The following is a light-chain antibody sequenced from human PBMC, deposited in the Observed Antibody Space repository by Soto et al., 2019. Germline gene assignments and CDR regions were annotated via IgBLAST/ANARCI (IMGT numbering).Light chain of an antibody. J-gene: IGLJ2*01. Sequence: QSVLTQPASVSGSPGQSITISCTGTSSDVGGYNYVSWYQQHPGKAPKVMIYGVTNRPSGVSNRFSGSKSGNTASLTISGLQAEDEADYYCSSYTSSSTDVVFGGGTQLTVL. CDR3: SSYTSSSTDVV. CDR2: GVT. CDR1: SSDVGGYNY. V-gene: IGLV2-14*01.